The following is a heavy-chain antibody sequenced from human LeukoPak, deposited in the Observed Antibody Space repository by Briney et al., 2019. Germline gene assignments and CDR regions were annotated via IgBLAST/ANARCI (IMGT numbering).Heavy chain of an antibody. CDR1: GFTFSSYA. CDR2: ISYDGSNK. D-gene: IGHD6-13*01. J-gene: IGHJ4*02. CDR3: ARAIAAAGGY. V-gene: IGHV3-30-3*01. Sequence: GSLRLSCAASGFTFSSYAMHWVRQAPGKGLEWVAVISYDGSNKYYADSVKGRFTISRDNSKNTLYLQMNSLRAEDTAVYYCARAIAAAGGYWGQGTLVTVSS.